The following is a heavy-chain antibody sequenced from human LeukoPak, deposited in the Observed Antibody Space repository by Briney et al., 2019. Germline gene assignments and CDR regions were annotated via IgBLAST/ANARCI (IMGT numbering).Heavy chain of an antibody. CDR2: ISISGGST. V-gene: IGHV3-23*01. D-gene: IGHD5-18*01. CDR3: ARRERLGYSYGRGTLDI. CDR1: GFTFSSYA. J-gene: IGHJ3*02. Sequence: GGSLRLSCAASGFTFSSYAMTWVRQAPGKGLEWVSTISISGGSTYYADSVKGRFTISRDISKNTLYLQMNTLRAEDTAVYYCARRERLGYSYGRGTLDIWGQGTMVTVSS.